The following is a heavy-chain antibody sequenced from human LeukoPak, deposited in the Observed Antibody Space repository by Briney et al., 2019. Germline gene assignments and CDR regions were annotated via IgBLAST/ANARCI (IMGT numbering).Heavy chain of an antibody. Sequence: ASVKVSCKASGYTFTSYGISWVRQAPGQGLEWMGWISAYNGNTNYAQKLQGRVTMTTDTSTSTAYMELRSLRSDDTAVYYCARDNKWEQQLAQDAFDIWGQGTMVTVSS. CDR1: GYTFTSYG. CDR2: ISAYNGNT. V-gene: IGHV1-18*01. J-gene: IGHJ3*02. CDR3: ARDNKWEQQLAQDAFDI. D-gene: IGHD6-13*01.